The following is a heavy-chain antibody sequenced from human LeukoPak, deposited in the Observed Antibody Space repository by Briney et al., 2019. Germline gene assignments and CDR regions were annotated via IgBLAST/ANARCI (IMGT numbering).Heavy chain of an antibody. J-gene: IGHJ4*02. D-gene: IGHD6-19*01. CDR1: GGSISSSTYY. Sequence: SETLSLTCTVSGGSISSSTYYWGWIRQPPGKGLEWIGNLYYSGSTYYNPSLKSRVTISVDTSKNQFSLKLSSVTAADTAVYYCARGIAVAGTLYYFDYWGQGTLVTVSS. CDR2: LYYSGST. CDR3: ARGIAVAGTLYYFDY. V-gene: IGHV4-39*07.